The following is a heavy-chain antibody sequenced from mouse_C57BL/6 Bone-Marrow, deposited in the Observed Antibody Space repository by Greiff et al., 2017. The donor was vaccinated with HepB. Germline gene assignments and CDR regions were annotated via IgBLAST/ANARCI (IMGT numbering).Heavy chain of an antibody. Sequence: EVQRVESGEGLVKPGGSLKLSCAASGFTFSSYAMSWVRQTPEKRLEWVAYISSGGDYIYYADTVKGRFTISRDNARNTLYLQMSSLKSEDTAMYYCTRERGYGNFAYWGQGTLVTVSA. CDR1: GFTFSSYA. J-gene: IGHJ3*01. V-gene: IGHV5-9-1*02. CDR2: ISSGGDYI. CDR3: TRERGYGNFAY. D-gene: IGHD2-1*01.